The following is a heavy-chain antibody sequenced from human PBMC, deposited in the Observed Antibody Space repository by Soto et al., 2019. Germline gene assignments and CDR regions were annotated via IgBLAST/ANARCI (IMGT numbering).Heavy chain of an antibody. J-gene: IGHJ4*02. CDR1: GYSFAGYW. D-gene: IGHD2-21*02. Sequence: XESLKISCKGSGYSFAGYWITWVRQKPGKGLEWMGRIDPSDSQTYYSPSFRGHVTISADKSISNAYLQWSSLKASDTAMYYCASSVVVTDMADYWGQGNLVTVSS. V-gene: IGHV5-10-1*01. CDR3: ASSVVVTDMADY. CDR2: IDPSDSQT.